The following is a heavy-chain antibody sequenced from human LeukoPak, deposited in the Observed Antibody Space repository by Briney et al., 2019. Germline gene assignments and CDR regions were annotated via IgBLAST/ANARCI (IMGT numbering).Heavy chain of an antibody. CDR2: IIPIFGTT. V-gene: IGHV1-69*13. CDR1: GGTFSRYA. CDR3: AREGEYYYGSGRLDY. D-gene: IGHD3-10*01. J-gene: IGHJ4*02. Sequence: ASVKVSCKASGGTFSRYAISWVRQAPGQGLERMGGIIPIFGTTNYAQKFQGRVTITADESTSTGYMELSSLRSEDTAVYYCAREGEYYYGSGRLDYWGQGTLVTVSS.